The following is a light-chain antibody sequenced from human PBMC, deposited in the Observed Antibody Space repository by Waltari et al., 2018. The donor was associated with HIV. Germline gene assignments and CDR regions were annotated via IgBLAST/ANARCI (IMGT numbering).Light chain of an antibody. J-gene: IGLJ1*01. Sequence: SYELTQPPSVSVSPGQTVRITCSGDSLSDQYVYWYQQKQGQAHVLGMYKDTERPSGIPQRFFGSTSGTTVTFTIDGVQAEDEADYYCQSADTSDTYYVFGSGTHVTVL. CDR2: KDT. V-gene: IGLV3-25*03. CDR3: QSADTSDTYYV. CDR1: SLSDQY.